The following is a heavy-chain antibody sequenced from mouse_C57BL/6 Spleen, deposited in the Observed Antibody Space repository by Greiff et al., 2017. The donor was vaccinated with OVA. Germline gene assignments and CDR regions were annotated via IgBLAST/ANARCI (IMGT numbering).Heavy chain of an antibody. CDR1: GYAFSSSW. CDR3: ASDGQFAY. V-gene: IGHV1-82*01. D-gene: IGHD1-1*01. J-gene: IGHJ3*01. CDR2: IYPGGGDT. Sequence: VQLQQSGPELVKPGASVKISCKASGYAFSSSWMNWVKQRPGKGLEWIGRIYPGGGDTNYNGKFKGKATLTADKSSSTAYMQLSSLTSEDSAVYFCASDGQFAYWGQGTLVTVSA.